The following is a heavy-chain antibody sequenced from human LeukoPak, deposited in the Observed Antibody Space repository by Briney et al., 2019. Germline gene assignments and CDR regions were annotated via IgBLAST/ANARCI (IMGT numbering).Heavy chain of an antibody. CDR2: IRSKANTYAT. D-gene: IGHD3-22*01. J-gene: IGHJ4*02. CDR3: TRLSYDSNGPSDY. CDR1: GFTFSGSA. Sequence: PGGSLRLSCAASGFTFSGSAMHWVRQASGKGLEWVGNIRSKANTYATAYAASVKGRFTISRDDSRNTAYLQMNSLKTEDTAVYYCTRLSYDSNGPSDYWGQGTLVAVSS. V-gene: IGHV3-73*01.